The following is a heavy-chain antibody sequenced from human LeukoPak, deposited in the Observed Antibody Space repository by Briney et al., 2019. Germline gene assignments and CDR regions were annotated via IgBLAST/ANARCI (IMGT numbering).Heavy chain of an antibody. CDR3: ARGHMVRGDLNWFDP. CDR1: GYTFTGYY. V-gene: IGHV1-2*02. CDR2: INPNSGGT. J-gene: IGHJ5*02. D-gene: IGHD3-10*01. Sequence: GASVKVSCKASGYTFTGYYMHWVRQAPGQGLEWMGWINPNSGGTNYAQKFQGRVTMTRDTSISTAYMELSRLRSDDTAVYYCARGHMVRGDLNWFDPWGQGTLVTVSS.